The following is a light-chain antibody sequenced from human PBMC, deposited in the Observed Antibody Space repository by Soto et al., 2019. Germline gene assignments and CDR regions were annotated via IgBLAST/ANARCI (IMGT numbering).Light chain of an antibody. CDR2: AAS. Sequence: DIQMTQSPSSLSASVGDRVTITCQASQNIDNFLKCYQWRPGKAPNFLIFAASSLQGGVSSRFSGSGSGTDFTLTIITLPPADFATYYCQQSYSAPPTFGQGTRLEMK. V-gene: IGKV1-39*01. J-gene: IGKJ2*01. CDR3: QQSYSAPPT. CDR1: QNIDNF.